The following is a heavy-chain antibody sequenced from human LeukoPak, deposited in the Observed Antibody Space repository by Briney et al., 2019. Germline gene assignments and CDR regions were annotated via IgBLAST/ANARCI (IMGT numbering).Heavy chain of an antibody. CDR2: INPNSGGT. J-gene: IGHJ3*02. CDR1: GYTFTVYS. V-gene: IGHV1-2*04. CDR3: ARSPSFDAFDI. Sequence: GASVKLPCMASGYTFTVYSMHWVRQAPGHGLEWMGWINPNSGGTNYAQKFQGWVTMTRDTSISTAYMELSRLKSDDTAVYYCARSPSFDAFDIWGQGTMVTVSS.